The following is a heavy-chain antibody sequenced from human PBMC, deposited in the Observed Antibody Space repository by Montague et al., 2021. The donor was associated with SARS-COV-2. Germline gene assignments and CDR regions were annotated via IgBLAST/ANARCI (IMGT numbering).Heavy chain of an antibody. V-gene: IGHV4-39*02. Sequence: SETLSLTCFVSGDSISRSHYFWAWIRQPPGMGLEWIGCIYFTGKTYYHPSLKSRVTISIDTSKNHFSLRLSSVTAADSAVFYCARWGLNNAFDIWGLGTMITISS. CDR3: ARWGLNNAFDI. CDR2: IYFTGKT. D-gene: IGHD1/OR15-1a*01. CDR1: GDSISRSHYF. J-gene: IGHJ3*02.